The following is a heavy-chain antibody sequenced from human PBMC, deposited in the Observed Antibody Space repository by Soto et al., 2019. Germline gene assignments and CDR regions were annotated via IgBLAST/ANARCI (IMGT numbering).Heavy chain of an antibody. J-gene: IGHJ4*02. CDR1: GCTISSNA. D-gene: IGHD1-1*01. CDR2: ISDRGDTT. V-gene: IGHV3-23*01. Sequence: EVKLLESGGGLVQPGGSLRLSCAASGCTISSNAMYWVRQAPGKGLEWVSAISDRGDTTHYADSVKGRFTISRDTSKNPLYLQLNTLRADDTAVYYCAKDKPGTTSFDYWGQGNLVTVSS. CDR3: AKDKPGTTSFDY.